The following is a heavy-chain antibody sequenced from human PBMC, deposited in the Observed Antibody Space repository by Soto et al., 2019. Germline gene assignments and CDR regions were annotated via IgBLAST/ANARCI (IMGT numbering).Heavy chain of an antibody. D-gene: IGHD3-10*01. CDR3: ARDGYDGSGSPYPAY. CDR1: XGSMSEYF. CDR2: IYYLGST. Sequence: SLSLTCSVSXGSMSEYFWSWIRQSPGKGLEWIGYIYYLGSTDYNPPLKSRVTISVDTSKRQFSLRLTSVTAADTAVYYCARDGYDGSGSPYPAYWGPGTQGTVSS. J-gene: IGHJ4*02. V-gene: IGHV4-59*01.